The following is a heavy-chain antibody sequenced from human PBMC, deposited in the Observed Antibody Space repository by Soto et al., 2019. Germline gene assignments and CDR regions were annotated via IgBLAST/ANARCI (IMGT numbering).Heavy chain of an antibody. CDR1: GFTFSSYG. Sequence: GGSLRLSCAASGFTFSSYGMHWVRQAPGKGLEWVAVIWYDGSNKYYADSVKGRFTISRDNSKNTLYLQMNSLRAEDTAVYYCARGRERGYSGYDLGGYWGQGTLVTVSS. CDR3: ARGRERGYSGYDLGGY. D-gene: IGHD5-12*01. CDR2: IWYDGSNK. V-gene: IGHV3-33*01. J-gene: IGHJ4*02.